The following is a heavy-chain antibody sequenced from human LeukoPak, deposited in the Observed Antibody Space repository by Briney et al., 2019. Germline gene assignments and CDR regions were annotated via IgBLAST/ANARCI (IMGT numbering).Heavy chain of an antibody. CDR3: AKVAGYSYVGVYYFDY. V-gene: IGHV3-21*04. D-gene: IGHD5-18*01. J-gene: IGHJ4*02. CDR2: ISSSWSYI. CDR1: GFTFSTYN. Sequence: GGSLRLSCAASGFTFSTYNMNWVRQAPGKGLEWVASISSSWSYIFYADSVKGRFTVSRDNAKNSLYLEMDSLRAEDTAVYYCAKVAGYSYVGVYYFDYWGQGTLVTVSS.